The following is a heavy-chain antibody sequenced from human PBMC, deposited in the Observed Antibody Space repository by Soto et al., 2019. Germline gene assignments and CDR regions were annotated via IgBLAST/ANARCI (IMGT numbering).Heavy chain of an antibody. J-gene: IGHJ6*02. D-gene: IGHD5-18*01. Sequence: SETLSLTCAVYAGSFSAHYWSWIRQPRGKGLEWIGEINHSGSTNYNPSLKSRVTISVDTSKNQFSLKLSSVTAADTAVYYCSRIQLWLSGRYGMDVWGQGTTVTVSS. CDR2: INHSGST. V-gene: IGHV4-34*01. CDR3: SRIQLWLSGRYGMDV. CDR1: AGSFSAHY.